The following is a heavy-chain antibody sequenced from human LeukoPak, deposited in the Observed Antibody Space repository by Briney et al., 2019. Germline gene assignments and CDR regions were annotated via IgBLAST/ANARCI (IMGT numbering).Heavy chain of an antibody. CDR2: ISYDGSNK. V-gene: IGHV3-30-3*01. CDR1: GFTFSSYA. Sequence: GGSLRLSCAASGFTFSSYAMHWVRQAPGKGLEWVAVISYDGSNKYYADSVKGRFTTSRDNSKNTPYLQMNSLRAEDTAVYYCARARFSDAFDIWGQGTMVTVSS. CDR3: ARARFSDAFDI. J-gene: IGHJ3*02.